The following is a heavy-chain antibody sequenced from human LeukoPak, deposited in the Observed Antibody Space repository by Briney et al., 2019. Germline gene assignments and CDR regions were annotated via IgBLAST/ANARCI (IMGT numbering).Heavy chain of an antibody. CDR3: ARALYSYGYGSYFDY. CDR1: GFTFSGYA. V-gene: IGHV3-23*01. J-gene: IGHJ4*02. Sequence: GGSLRLSCVASGFTFSGYAMSWVRQAPGKGLEWVATISASGGSTYYADSVKGRFTISRDNSKNTLYLQMNSLRAEDTAVYYCARALYSYGYGSYFDYWGQGTLVTVSS. D-gene: IGHD5-18*01. CDR2: ISASGGST.